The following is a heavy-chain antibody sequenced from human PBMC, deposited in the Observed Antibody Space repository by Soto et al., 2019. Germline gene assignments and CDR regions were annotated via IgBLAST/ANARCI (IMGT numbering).Heavy chain of an antibody. CDR3: ARDGYNYAFDI. J-gene: IGHJ3*02. Sequence: GGSLRLSCAASGFTFSSYAMHWVRQAPGKGLEWVAVISYDGSNKYYADSVKGRFTISRDNSKNTLYLQMNSLRAEDTAVYYCARDGYNYAFDIWGQGTMVTVSS. CDR2: ISYDGSNK. CDR1: GFTFSSYA. D-gene: IGHD5-12*01. V-gene: IGHV3-30*04.